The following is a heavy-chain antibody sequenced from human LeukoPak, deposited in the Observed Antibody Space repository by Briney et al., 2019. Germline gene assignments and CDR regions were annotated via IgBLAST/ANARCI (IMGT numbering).Heavy chain of an antibody. J-gene: IGHJ3*02. CDR3: ARGAEDDAFDI. CDR1: GYTLTELS. Sequence: ASVKVSCKVSGYTLTELSMHWVRQAPGKGLEWMGGFDPEDGETIYAQKFQGRVTMTRDTSTSTVYMELSSLRSEDTAVYYCARGAEDDAFDIWGQGTMVTVSS. CDR2: FDPEDGET. V-gene: IGHV1-24*01.